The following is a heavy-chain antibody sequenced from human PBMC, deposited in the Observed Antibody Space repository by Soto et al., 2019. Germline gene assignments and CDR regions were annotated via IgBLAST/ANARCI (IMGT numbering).Heavy chain of an antibody. Sequence: QVQLVQSGAEVKKPGASVKVSCKASGYTFTSYDISWVRQATGQGLEWMGWIHPNSGNTDYAQKSEGRVTMTRKTCISTGYMELSSLRSEDTAVYYCAGGITIFGAAEDSWGQGTRVTVSS. CDR3: AGGITIFGAAEDS. D-gene: IGHD3-3*01. V-gene: IGHV1-8*01. CDR2: IHPNSGNT. J-gene: IGHJ4*02. CDR1: GYTFTSYD.